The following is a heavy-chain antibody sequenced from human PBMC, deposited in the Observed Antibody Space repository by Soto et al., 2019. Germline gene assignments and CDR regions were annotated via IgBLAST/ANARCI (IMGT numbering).Heavy chain of an antibody. CDR1: GGSISSYY. CDR2: IYYSGST. Sequence: SETLSLTCTVSGGSISSYYWSWIRQPPGKGLEWIGYIYYSGSTNYNPSLKSRVTISVDTSKNQFSLKLSSVTAADTAVYYCARVPGYCSSTSCHAHGVWFDPWGQGTLVTVSS. V-gene: IGHV4-59*01. J-gene: IGHJ5*02. D-gene: IGHD2-2*01. CDR3: ARVPGYCSSTSCHAHGVWFDP.